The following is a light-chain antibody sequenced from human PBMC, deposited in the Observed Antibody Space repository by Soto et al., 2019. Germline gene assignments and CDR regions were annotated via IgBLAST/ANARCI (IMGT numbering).Light chain of an antibody. CDR3: CSYAGRSHYV. J-gene: IGLJ1*01. Sequence: QSALTQPASVSGSPGQSITISCTGTSSGVGSYNLVSWYQPHPGNAPKLMSYEVSKRPSGVSNSFSGSKSGNTASLTSSGLQAEDDSDFYGCSYAGRSHYVCVTGTKLPVL. CDR1: SSGVGSYNL. CDR2: EVS. V-gene: IGLV2-23*02.